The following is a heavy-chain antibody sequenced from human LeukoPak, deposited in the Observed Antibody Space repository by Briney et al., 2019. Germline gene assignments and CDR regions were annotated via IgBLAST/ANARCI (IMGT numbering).Heavy chain of an antibody. D-gene: IGHD2-15*01. CDR2: ISYDGSNK. V-gene: IGHV3-30*18. CDR3: AKDPAGSLTYYFDY. CDR1: GFTFSSYG. Sequence: GRSLRLSCAASGFTFSSYGMHWVRQAPGKGLEWVAVISYDGSNKYYADSVKGRFTIPRDNSKNTLYLQMNSLRAEDTAVYYCAKDPAGSLTYYFDYWGQGTLVTVSS. J-gene: IGHJ4*02.